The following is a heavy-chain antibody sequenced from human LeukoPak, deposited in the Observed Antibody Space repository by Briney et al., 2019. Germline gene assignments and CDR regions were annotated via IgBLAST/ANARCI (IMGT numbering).Heavy chain of an antibody. CDR3: AKEDYSNYYFDY. J-gene: IGHJ4*02. D-gene: IGHD4-11*01. V-gene: IGHV3-30*02. CDR2: IRYDGSNK. CDR1: GFSLSAYG. Sequence: QPGGSLRLSCAASGFSLSAYGMHWVRQAPGKGLEWVAFIRYDGSNKYYADSVKGRFTISRDNSKNTLYLQMNSLRAEDTAVYYCAKEDYSNYYFDYWGQGTLVTVSS.